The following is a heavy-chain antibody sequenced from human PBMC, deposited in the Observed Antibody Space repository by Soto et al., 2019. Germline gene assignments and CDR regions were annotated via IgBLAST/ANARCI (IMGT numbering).Heavy chain of an antibody. V-gene: IGHV4-31*03. CDR1: GGSISSGGYY. CDR3: ARGGYYDFWSGPPSVGYFDY. D-gene: IGHD3-3*01. CDR2: IYYSGST. J-gene: IGHJ4*02. Sequence: SETLSLTCTVSGGSISSGGYYWSWIRQHPGKGLEWIGYIYYSGSTYYNPSLKSRVTISVDTSKNQFSLKLSSVTAADTAVYYCARGGYYDFWSGPPSVGYFDYWGQGTLVTVSS.